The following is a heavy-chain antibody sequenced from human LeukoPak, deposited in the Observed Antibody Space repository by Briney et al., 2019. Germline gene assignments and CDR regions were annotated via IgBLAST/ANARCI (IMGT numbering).Heavy chain of an antibody. J-gene: IGHJ6*03. CDR3: ARVRGSSGGYEYYHYMDV. V-gene: IGHV4-4*07. CDR2: IYTSGSN. Sequence: SETLSLTCTVSGGSISSYYWSWIRQPAGKGLEWIGRIYTSGSNNYNPSLKSRVTMSVDTSKKQFSLKLSSVTAADTAVYYCARVRGSSGGYEYYHYMDVWGKGTTVTISS. D-gene: IGHD1-26*01. CDR1: GGSISSYY.